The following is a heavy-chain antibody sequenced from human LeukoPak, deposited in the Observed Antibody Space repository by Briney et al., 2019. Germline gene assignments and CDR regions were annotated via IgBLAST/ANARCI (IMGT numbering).Heavy chain of an antibody. CDR1: GFTFSSYA. CDR3: AKFDGSGSFFGYYYYYGMDV. V-gene: IGHV3-23*01. Sequence: GRSLRLSCAASGFTFSSYAMSWVRQAPGKGLEWVSAISGSGGSTYYADSVKGRFTISRDNSKNTLYLQMNSLRAEDTAVYYCAKFDGSGSFFGYYYYYGMDVWGQGTTVTVSS. CDR2: ISGSGGST. D-gene: IGHD3-10*01. J-gene: IGHJ6*02.